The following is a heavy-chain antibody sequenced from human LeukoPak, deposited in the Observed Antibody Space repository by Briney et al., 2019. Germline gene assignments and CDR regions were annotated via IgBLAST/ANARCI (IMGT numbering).Heavy chain of an antibody. CDR1: GFTFHHYS. Sequence: GGSLRLSCAASGFTFHHYSMHWVRQPPGKGLEWVSLISWDGGITYYADSVRGRFTISRDNSKNSLSLEMNSLRTEDTALYYCAKDSNTGGHSFGSWGQGTLVTVTS. CDR2: ISWDGGIT. V-gene: IGHV3-43*01. J-gene: IGHJ4*02. D-gene: IGHD2-8*02. CDR3: AKDSNTGGHSFGS.